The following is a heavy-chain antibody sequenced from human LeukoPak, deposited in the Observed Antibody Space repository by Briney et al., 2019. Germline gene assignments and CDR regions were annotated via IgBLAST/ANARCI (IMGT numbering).Heavy chain of an antibody. J-gene: IGHJ6*02. V-gene: IGHV3-33*01. Sequence: GGSLRLSCTASGFTFSSYGMHWVRQAPGKGLEWVAVIWYDGSNKYYADSVKGRFTISRDNSKNTLYLQMNSLRAEGTAVYYCARDTVPASSYYYYGMDVWGQGTTVTVSS. D-gene: IGHD2-2*01. CDR3: ARDTVPASSYYYYGMDV. CDR2: IWYDGSNK. CDR1: GFTFSSYG.